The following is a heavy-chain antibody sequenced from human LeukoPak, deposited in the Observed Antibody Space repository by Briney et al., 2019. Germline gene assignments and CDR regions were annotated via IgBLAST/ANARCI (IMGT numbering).Heavy chain of an antibody. CDR1: GNSISSGDYY. CDR3: ASISVIHPLGGYYYMDV. J-gene: IGHJ6*03. Sequence: SQTLSLTCTVSGNSISSGDYYWSWIRQPAGTGLEWIRRIYTSGSTTYNPSLKGRVTISVDTSNKQFSLKLNSVTAADTAVYYCASISVIHPLGGYYYMDVWGNGTTVTISS. V-gene: IGHV4-61*02. D-gene: IGHD3-22*01. CDR2: IYTSGST.